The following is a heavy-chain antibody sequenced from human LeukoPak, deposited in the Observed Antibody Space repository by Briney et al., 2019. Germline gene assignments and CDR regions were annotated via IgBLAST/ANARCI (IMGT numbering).Heavy chain of an antibody. J-gene: IGHJ4*02. CDR3: ARTYSRESGYDFVFHY. CDR2: ISGSGSRT. Sequence: GGPLRLSCAASGFTFSSYAINWVRQAPGKGLEWVSAISGSGSRTDYADSVEGRFTISRDNSRNTLYLQMNSLRVEDTAVYYCARTYSRESGYDFVFHYWGQGTRVTVSS. D-gene: IGHD5-12*01. V-gene: IGHV3-23*01. CDR1: GFTFSSYA.